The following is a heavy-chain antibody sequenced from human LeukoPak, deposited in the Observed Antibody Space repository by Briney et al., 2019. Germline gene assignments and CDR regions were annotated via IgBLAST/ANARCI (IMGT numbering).Heavy chain of an antibody. CDR3: ATESQRESGSYLGHFGY. V-gene: IGHV1-24*01. CDR2: FDPEDGET. J-gene: IGHJ4*02. Sequence: ASVKVSCKVSGYTLTELSMHWVRQAPGKGVEWMGGFDPEDGETIYAQKFQGRVPMTEDTSTDTAYMELSSLRSEDTAVYYCATESQRESGSYLGHFGYWGQGTLVTVSS. CDR1: GYTLTELS. D-gene: IGHD1-26*01.